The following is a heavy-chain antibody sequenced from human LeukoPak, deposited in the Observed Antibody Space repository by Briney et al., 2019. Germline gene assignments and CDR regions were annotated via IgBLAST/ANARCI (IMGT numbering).Heavy chain of an antibody. CDR2: INHSGST. CDR1: GGSFSGYY. CDR3: ARGRRTVVIDY. V-gene: IGHV4-34*01. D-gene: IGHD4-23*01. J-gene: IGHJ4*02. Sequence: PSETLSLTCAVYGGSFSGYYWSWIRQPPGKGLEWIGEINHSGSTNYNPSLKSRVTISVDTSKNQLSLKLSSVTAADTAVYYCARGRRTVVIDYWGQGTLVTVSS.